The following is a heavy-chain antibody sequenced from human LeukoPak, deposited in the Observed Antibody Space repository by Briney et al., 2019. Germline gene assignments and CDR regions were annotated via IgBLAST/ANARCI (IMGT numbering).Heavy chain of an antibody. D-gene: IGHD7-27*01. CDR2: IREDGTEK. CDR1: GFTFSGAW. J-gene: IGHJ4*02. V-gene: IGHV3-7*01. Sequence: GGSLRLSCTASGFTFSGAWMTWVRQAPGKGLEWVANIREDGTEKNYVDSVKGRFTISRDNAKNSLFLQMSNLRDDDTAIYYCARHVGISFWGQGTLVTVSS. CDR3: ARHVGISF.